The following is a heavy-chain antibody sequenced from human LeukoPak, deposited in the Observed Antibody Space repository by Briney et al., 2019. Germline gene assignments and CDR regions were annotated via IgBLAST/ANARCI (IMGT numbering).Heavy chain of an antibody. CDR2: ISSSSSYI. Sequence: GGSLRLSCAASGFTFSSYSMNWVRQAPGKGLEWVSSISSSSSYIYYADSVKGRFTISRDNAKNSLYLQMNSLRAEDTAVYYCASEGAYGSGSYYNYWGQGTLVTVSS. J-gene: IGHJ4*02. CDR3: ASEGAYGSGSYYNY. V-gene: IGHV3-21*01. D-gene: IGHD3-10*01. CDR1: GFTFSSYS.